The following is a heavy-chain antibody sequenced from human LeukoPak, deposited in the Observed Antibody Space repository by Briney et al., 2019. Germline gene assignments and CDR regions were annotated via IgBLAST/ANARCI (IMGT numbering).Heavy chain of an antibody. CDR2: IYYSGST. CDR3: AREWQYQFDY. Sequence: SETLSLTCTVSGGSISSSSYYWGWIRQPPGKGLEWIGSIYYSGSTYYNPSLKSRVTISVDTSKNQFSLKVTSVTAADMAVYYCAREWQYQFDYWGQGSLVTVSS. D-gene: IGHD4-11*01. V-gene: IGHV4-39*07. J-gene: IGHJ4*02. CDR1: GGSISSSSYY.